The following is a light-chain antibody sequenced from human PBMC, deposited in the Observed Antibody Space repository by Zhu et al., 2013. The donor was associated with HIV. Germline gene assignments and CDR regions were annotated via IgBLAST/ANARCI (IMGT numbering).Light chain of an antibody. V-gene: IGLV2-14*01. CDR3: SSYAGSNNPVI. J-gene: IGLJ2*01. Sequence: QSALTQPASVSGSPGQSITISCTGTSSDVGGYNYVSWYQQHPGKAPKLMIYEVSNRPSGVSNRFSGSKSGNTASLTISGLQAEDEAVYYCSSYAGSNNPVIFGGGTKLTVL. CDR2: EVS. CDR1: SSDVGGYNY.